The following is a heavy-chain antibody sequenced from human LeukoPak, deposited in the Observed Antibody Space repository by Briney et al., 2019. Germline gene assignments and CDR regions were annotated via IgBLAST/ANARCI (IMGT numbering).Heavy chain of an antibody. Sequence: PSGTLSLTCAVSGGSISSSNWWSWFRQPPGKGLEWIGEIYHSGSTNYNPSLKSRVTISVDKSKNQFSLKLSSVTAADTAVYYCARDPTDYYDSSGYWVRYFDYWGQGTLVTVSS. V-gene: IGHV4-4*02. CDR1: GGSISSSNW. J-gene: IGHJ4*02. CDR3: ARDPTDYYDSSGYWVRYFDY. CDR2: IYHSGST. D-gene: IGHD3-22*01.